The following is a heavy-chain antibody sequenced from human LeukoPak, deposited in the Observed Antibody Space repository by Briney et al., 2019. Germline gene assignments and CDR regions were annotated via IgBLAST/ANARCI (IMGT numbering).Heavy chain of an antibody. D-gene: IGHD3-16*02. CDR1: GGSFSGYY. CDR3: ARATRYDYVWGSYRFPYNWFDP. Sequence: PSETLSLTCAVYGGSFSGYYWSWIRQPPGKGLEWIGEINHSGSTNYNPSLKSRATISVDTSKNQFSLKLSSVTAADTAVYYCARATRYDYVWGSYRFPYNWFDPWGQGTLVTVSS. J-gene: IGHJ5*02. V-gene: IGHV4-34*01. CDR2: INHSGST.